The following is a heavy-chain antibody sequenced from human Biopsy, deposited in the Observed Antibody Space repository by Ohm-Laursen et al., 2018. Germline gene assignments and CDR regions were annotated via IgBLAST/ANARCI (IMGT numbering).Heavy chain of an antibody. J-gene: IGHJ4*02. CDR2: INPSGSTT. D-gene: IGHD6-19*01. V-gene: IGHV1-46*01. CDR1: GYSLTSYY. CDR3: ARNTGWYGYLHYFDY. Sequence: ASVKVSCKASGYSLTSYYMHWVRQAPGQGLEWMGMINPSGSTTSYPQIFQGRVTMTRDTSKSTVYMELSSLRSADTAVYFCARNTGWYGYLHYFDYWGQGTLVTVSS.